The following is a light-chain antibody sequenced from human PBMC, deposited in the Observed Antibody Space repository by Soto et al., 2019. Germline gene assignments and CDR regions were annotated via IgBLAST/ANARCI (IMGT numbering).Light chain of an antibody. V-gene: IGKV1-33*01. Sequence: DIQMTQSPSSLSASVGDTITITCRASQGISSSLNWYQLKPGEAPKLLIYDASNLATGVPSRFSGSGSGTHFTFTVSSLQTEDIATYYCHQYNNDPFTFGPGTKVDLK. CDR2: DAS. CDR1: QGISSS. J-gene: IGKJ3*01. CDR3: HQYNNDPFT.